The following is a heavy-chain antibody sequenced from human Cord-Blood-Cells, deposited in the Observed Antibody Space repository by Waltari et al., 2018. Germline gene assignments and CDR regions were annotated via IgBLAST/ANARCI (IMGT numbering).Heavy chain of an antibody. CDR2: REQDGSCE. CDR1: GFTFSSYW. CDR3: ARGANSWYY. J-gene: IGHJ4*02. V-gene: IGHV3-7*01. D-gene: IGHD6-13*01. Sequence: EVQLVESGGGLVQPGGSLRLSCAAPGFTFSSYWMSWVRQAPGKGLEWVANREQDGSCEYYVDSGKGRFTISRDNAKNSLYLQMNSLRAEDTAVYYCARGANSWYYWGQGTLVTVSS.